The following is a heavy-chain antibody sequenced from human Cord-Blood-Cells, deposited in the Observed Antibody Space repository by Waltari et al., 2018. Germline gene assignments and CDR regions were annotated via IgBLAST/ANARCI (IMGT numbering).Heavy chain of an antibody. V-gene: IGHV4-38-2*01. Sequence: QVQLQESGPGLVKPSETLSLTCAVSGYSISSGYYWGWIRQPPGQGLEWIGSIYHSGSTYNTRSLKGRGTIAVDTSKNQFSLKLSSVTAADTAVYYCASPLLADCGGDCYPGGWYFDLWGRGTLVTVSS. CDR3: ASPLLADCGGDCYPGGWYFDL. D-gene: IGHD2-21*01. CDR2: IYHSGST. CDR1: GYSISSGYY. J-gene: IGHJ2*01.